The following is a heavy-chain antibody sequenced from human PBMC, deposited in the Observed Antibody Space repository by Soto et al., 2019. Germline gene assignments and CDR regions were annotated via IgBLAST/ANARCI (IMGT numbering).Heavy chain of an antibody. D-gene: IGHD6-6*01. J-gene: IGHJ4*02. CDR3: PRLRLRWPSARSY. CDR1: GYTFTSYG. V-gene: IGHV1-18*01. CDR2: ISAYNGNT. Sequence: QVQLVQSGAEVKKPGASVKVSCKASGYTFTSYGISWVRQAPGQGLEWMGWISAYNGNTNYAQKLQGRVTMTTDTSPRTAYIELRSLNSDDPAVSYFPRLRLRWPSARSYWGQGTLVTLSS.